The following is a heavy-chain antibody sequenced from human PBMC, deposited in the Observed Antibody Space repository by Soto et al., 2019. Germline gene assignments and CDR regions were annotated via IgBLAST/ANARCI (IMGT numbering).Heavy chain of an antibody. CDR3: ARGGHIAVVTASFDN. D-gene: IGHD2-21*02. CDR1: GYTFNTYY. V-gene: IGHV1-46*02. CDR2: IHPSGGGT. Sequence: QVQLVQSGAEVRKPGASVKVSCKPSGYTFNTYYLHWLRQAPGQALEWMGVIHPSGGGTTYAQKFLGRVTVTRDTSTTXVXMELSSLRSDDTAVYYCARGGHIAVVTASFDNWGQGTLVTVSS. J-gene: IGHJ4*02.